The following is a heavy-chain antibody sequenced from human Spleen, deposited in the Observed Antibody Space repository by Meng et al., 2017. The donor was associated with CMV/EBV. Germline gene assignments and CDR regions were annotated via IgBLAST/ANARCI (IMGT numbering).Heavy chain of an antibody. CDR2: ISSSSSYI. CDR1: GFTFSSYS. V-gene: IGHV3-21*04. J-gene: IGHJ6*02. CDR3: AKQGSRGMDV. D-gene: IGHD1/OR15-1a*01. Sequence: GGSLRLSCAASGFTFSSYSMNWVRQAPGKGLEWVSSISSSSSYIYYADSVKGRFTISRDNAKNSLYLHMNSLRAEDTAVYYCAKQGSRGMDVWGQGTTVTVSS.